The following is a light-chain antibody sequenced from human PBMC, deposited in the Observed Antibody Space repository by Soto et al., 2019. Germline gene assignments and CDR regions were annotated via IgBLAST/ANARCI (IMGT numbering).Light chain of an antibody. CDR1: QNIATY. Sequence: DIRMTESPSSLSSSVGDISTITGGASQNIATYLNWYQQTPGKAPKLLIYTASTLQSGVPSRFSGSGSGTDFTLTISSLQPEDFATFYCQQSYNTPLTFGGGTKVDIK. CDR2: TAS. J-gene: IGKJ4*01. V-gene: IGKV1-39*01. CDR3: QQSYNTPLT.